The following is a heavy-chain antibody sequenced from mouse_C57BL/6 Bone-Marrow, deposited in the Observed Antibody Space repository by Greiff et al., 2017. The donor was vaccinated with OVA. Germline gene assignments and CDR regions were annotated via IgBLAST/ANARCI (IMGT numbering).Heavy chain of an antibody. J-gene: IGHJ4*01. CDR1: GYAFSSSW. Sequence: VKVVESGPELVKPGASVKISCKASGYAFSSSWMNWVKQRPGKGLEWIGRIYPGDGDTNYNGKFKGKATLTADKSSSTAYMQLSSLTSEDSAVYFCARSFYYDYDGGVAMDYWGQGTSVTVSS. CDR3: ARSFYYDYDGGVAMDY. V-gene: IGHV1-82*01. D-gene: IGHD2-4*01. CDR2: IYPGDGDT.